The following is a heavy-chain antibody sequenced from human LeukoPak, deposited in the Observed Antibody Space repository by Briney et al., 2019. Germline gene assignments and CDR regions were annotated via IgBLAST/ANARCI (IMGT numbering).Heavy chain of an antibody. Sequence: GGSLRLSCAASGFTFSSYGMHWVRQAPGKGLEWVAVISYDGSNKYYADSVKGRFTISRDNSKNTLYLRMNSLRAEDTAVYYCAKTTRKLVRSGFRYYYGMDVWGQGTTVTVSS. CDR1: GFTFSSYG. J-gene: IGHJ6*02. D-gene: IGHD6-13*01. V-gene: IGHV3-30*18. CDR3: AKTTRKLVRSGFRYYYGMDV. CDR2: ISYDGSNK.